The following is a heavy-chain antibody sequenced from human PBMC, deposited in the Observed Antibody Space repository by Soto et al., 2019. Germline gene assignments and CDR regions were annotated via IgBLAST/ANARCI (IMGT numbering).Heavy chain of an antibody. CDR1: GFSFDDYG. J-gene: IGHJ6*02. CDR3: ARGSDIVVVPAAMRGGTYYYYGMDV. D-gene: IGHD2-2*01. CDR2: INWNGGST. Sequence: GGSLRLSCAASGFSFDDYGVSWVRQAPGKGLEWVSGINWNGGSTGYADSVKGRFTISRDNAKNSLYLQMNSLRAEDTALYYCARGSDIVVVPAAMRGGTYYYYGMDVWGQGTTVTVSS. V-gene: IGHV3-20*04.